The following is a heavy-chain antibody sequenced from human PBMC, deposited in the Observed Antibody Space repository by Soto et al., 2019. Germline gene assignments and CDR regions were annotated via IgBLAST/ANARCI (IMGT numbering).Heavy chain of an antibody. V-gene: IGHV1-8*01. CDR1: GYPFTSRD. CDR2: MNPRSGNT. J-gene: IGHJ4*01. D-gene: IGHD6-13*01. Sequence: ASVMGSCAASGYPFTSRDVYWVRQAAGQGLEWMGYMNPRSGNTGYEQKFQGRVTMTRDTSISTAYMELSSLTSDDTAVYYCTASSWKGAGLEFWGQGTPVHVSS. CDR3: TASSWKGAGLEF.